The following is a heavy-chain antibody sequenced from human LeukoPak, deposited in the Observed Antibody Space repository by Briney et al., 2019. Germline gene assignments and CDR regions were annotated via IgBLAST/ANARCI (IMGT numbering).Heavy chain of an antibody. V-gene: IGHV3-66*02. CDR3: ARDRYSYGFALDC. CDR2: VYSGGST. Sequence: GGSLRLSCVASGFTFGSYAMSWVRQAPGKGLEWVSVVYSGGSTYSADSVKGRFTISRDNSKNTLYLQMNSLRAEDSAVYYCARDRYSYGFALDCWGQGTLVTVSS. CDR1: GFTFGSYA. D-gene: IGHD5-18*01. J-gene: IGHJ4*02.